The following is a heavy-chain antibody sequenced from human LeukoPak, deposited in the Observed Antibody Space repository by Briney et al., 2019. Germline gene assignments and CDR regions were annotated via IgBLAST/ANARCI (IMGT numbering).Heavy chain of an antibody. V-gene: IGHV3-48*03. D-gene: IGHD6-19*01. CDR1: GFDFSGYE. J-gene: IGHJ4*02. CDR3: TLLAVASDFDY. CDR2: IASSGTIK. Sequence: GGSLRLSCAASGFDFSGYEMNWVRQAPGKGLEWVSNIASSGTIKYYADSVKGRFSIYRDNAKSSLYLQMDSRRVEDTAVYYCTLLAVASDFDYWRQRALVTVSS.